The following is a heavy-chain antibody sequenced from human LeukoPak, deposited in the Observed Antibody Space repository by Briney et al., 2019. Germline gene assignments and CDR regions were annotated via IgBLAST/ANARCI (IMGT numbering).Heavy chain of an antibody. CDR3: ARRVSSSGWFDP. V-gene: IGHV5-10-1*01. J-gene: IGHJ5*02. CDR1: GYSFTSYW. Sequence: GESLKISCKGSGYSFTSYWISWVRQMPGKGLEWMGRIDPSDSYTNYSPSFQGHGTISADKSISTAYLQWSSLKASDTAMYYCARRVSSSGWFDPWGQGTLVTVSS. D-gene: IGHD6-6*01. CDR2: IDPSDSYT.